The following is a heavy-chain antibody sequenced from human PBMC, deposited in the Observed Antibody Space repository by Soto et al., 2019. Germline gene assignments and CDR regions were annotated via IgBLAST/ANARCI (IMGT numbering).Heavy chain of an antibody. CDR2: IYSSGST. Sequence: PSVPMPLPYSVFDGSSSNHYWSWISQTTGKGLEWIGYIYSSGSTNYNPSLKSRVTISADTSKNQVSLKLTSVTAADTAVYYCARDHPHSYGIYYFDYWGQGTLVTVSS. D-gene: IGHD5-18*01. CDR3: ARDHPHSYGIYYFDY. V-gene: IGHV4-59*11. CDR1: DGSSSNHY. J-gene: IGHJ4*02.